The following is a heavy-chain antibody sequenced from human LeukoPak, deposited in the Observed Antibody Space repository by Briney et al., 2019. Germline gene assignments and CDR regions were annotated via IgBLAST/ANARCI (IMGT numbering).Heavy chain of an antibody. CDR1: GYSFTTYW. Sequence: AESLKISCKASGYSFTTYWIGWVRQMPGKGLEWMGIIYPGDSDTRYSPSFQGQVTISADKSITTAYLQWSSLKASDTAIYYCARGGLVGSTKNYFDYWGQGTLVTVSS. CDR2: IYPGDSDT. CDR3: ARGGLVGSTKNYFDY. D-gene: IGHD1-26*01. V-gene: IGHV5-51*01. J-gene: IGHJ4*02.